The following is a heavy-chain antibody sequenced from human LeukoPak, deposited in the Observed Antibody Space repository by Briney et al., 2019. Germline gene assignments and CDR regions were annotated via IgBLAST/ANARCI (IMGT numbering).Heavy chain of an antibody. V-gene: IGHV3-30*18. CDR3: AKDSMGGIAAAGTLDY. J-gene: IGHJ4*02. CDR1: GFIFSDYS. Sequence: GGSLRLSCAASGFIFSDYSMNWVRQAPGKGLEWVAVISYDGSNKYYADSVKGRFTISRDNSKNTLYLQMNSLRAEDTAVYYCAKDSMGGIAAAGTLDYWGQGTLVTVSS. D-gene: IGHD6-13*01. CDR2: ISYDGSNK.